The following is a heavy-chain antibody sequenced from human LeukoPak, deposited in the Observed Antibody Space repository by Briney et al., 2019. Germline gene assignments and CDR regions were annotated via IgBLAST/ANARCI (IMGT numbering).Heavy chain of an antibody. CDR3: ARDPCSSVNCPLHY. J-gene: IGHJ4*02. Sequence: PSETLSLTCAVYGGSLSGAYCTWIRQAPEKGLEWIGEIKHSGRSNYNPSLEPRVPISLDKSQNHFYLKVASVTAAASAVYYCARDPCSSVNCPLHYWGQGTQVTVSS. CDR1: GGSLSGAY. CDR2: IKHSGRS. D-gene: IGHD6-19*01. V-gene: IGHV4-34*01.